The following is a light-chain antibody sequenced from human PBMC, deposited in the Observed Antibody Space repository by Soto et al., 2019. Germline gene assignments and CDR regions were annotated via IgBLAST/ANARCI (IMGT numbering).Light chain of an antibody. CDR2: EAS. Sequence: EIVMTQSPATLSVSPGERATLSCRASQSVSSDLAWYHQKPGQAPRLLIYEASTRATGVPARFSGSGSGTEFTLTISSLQSEDFAVYYCQQHNVWPATFGQGTKVDIK. J-gene: IGKJ1*01. CDR3: QQHNVWPAT. V-gene: IGKV3-15*01. CDR1: QSVSSD.